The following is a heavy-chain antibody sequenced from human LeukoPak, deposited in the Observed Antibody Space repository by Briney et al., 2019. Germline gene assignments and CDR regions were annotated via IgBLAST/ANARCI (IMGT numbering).Heavy chain of an antibody. CDR3: ARTLVAAIPPDY. CDR1: GYTFTGYY. CDR2: INPNSGGT. V-gene: IGHV1-2*02. J-gene: IGHJ4*02. D-gene: IGHD2-15*01. Sequence: ASVKVSCKASGYTFTGYYRHWVRQAPGQGLEWMGWINPNSGGTNYAQKFQGRVTMTRDTSISTAYMELSSLRSDDTAVYYCARTLVAAIPPDYWGQGTLVTVSS.